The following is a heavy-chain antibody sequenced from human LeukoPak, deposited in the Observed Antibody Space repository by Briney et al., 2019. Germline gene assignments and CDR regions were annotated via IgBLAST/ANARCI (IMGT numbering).Heavy chain of an antibody. D-gene: IGHD6-6*01. CDR3: ARDQRVAARPQYYFDY. V-gene: IGHV1-2*02. Sequence: GASVTVSFKASGYTFTVYYMHWVRQAPGQGLEWMGWINPNSGGTNYAQKFQGRVTMTRDTSISTAYMELSRLRSDDTAVYYCARDQRVAARPQYYFDYWGQGTLVTVSS. CDR1: GYTFTVYY. J-gene: IGHJ4*02. CDR2: INPNSGGT.